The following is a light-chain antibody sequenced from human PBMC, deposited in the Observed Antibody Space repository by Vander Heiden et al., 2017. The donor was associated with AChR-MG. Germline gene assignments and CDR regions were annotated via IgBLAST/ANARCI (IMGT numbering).Light chain of an antibody. J-gene: IGKJ4*01. CDR3: QQRSNWLT. V-gene: IGKV3-11*01. Sequence: EIVLTQSPATLSLSPGERATLSCRASQSVSNFLAWYQQKPGQAPRLLIYDASNRATGIPARFSGSGSGTDFTLTISSLEPEDFAVYYWQQRSNWLTFGGGTKVEIK. CDR2: DAS. CDR1: QSVSNF.